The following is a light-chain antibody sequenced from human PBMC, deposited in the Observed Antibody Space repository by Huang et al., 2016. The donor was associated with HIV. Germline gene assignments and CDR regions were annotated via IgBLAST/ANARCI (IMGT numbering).Light chain of an antibody. V-gene: IGKV3-15*01. CDR2: GAS. J-gene: IGKJ3*01. CDR3: QQYNNWPLLT. CDR1: QSVSSN. Sequence: EIAMTQSPATLSVSPGERATLSCRASQSVSSNLAWYQQKPGQAPRRLIYGASTRATGIPARFSGSGSGTEFTLTISSLQSEDFADYYCQQYNNWPLLTFGPGTKVDIK.